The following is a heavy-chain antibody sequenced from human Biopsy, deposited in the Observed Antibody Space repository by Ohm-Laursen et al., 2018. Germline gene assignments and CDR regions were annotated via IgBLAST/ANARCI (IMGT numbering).Heavy chain of an antibody. CDR1: GDSIRSYY. CDR2: VYFTGST. CDR3: ARDRRGDSYMDV. V-gene: IGHV4-59*01. J-gene: IGHJ6*02. D-gene: IGHD2-15*01. Sequence: PPGTLSLTCAVSGDSIRSYYWSWIRRTPEKGLEWIGHVYFTGSTNFNPSLKSRVTISVDTSRVRFSLTLSSVTAADTAIYYCARDRRGDSYMDVWGQGTTVTVSS.